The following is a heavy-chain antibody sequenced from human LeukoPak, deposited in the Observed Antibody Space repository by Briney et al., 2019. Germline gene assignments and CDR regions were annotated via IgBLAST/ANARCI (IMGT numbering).Heavy chain of an antibody. V-gene: IGHV1-69*05. CDR2: VIPIFGTA. J-gene: IGHJ4*02. Sequence: SVKVSCKASGYTFTGYYMHWVRQAPGQGLEWMGRVIPIFGTANYAQKFQGRVTITTDESTSTAYMELSSLRSEDTAVYYCATSSGYDFNFDYWGQGTLVTVSS. CDR3: ATSSGYDFNFDY. D-gene: IGHD5-12*01. CDR1: GYTFTGYY.